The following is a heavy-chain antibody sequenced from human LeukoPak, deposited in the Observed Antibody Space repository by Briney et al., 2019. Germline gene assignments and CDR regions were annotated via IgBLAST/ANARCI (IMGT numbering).Heavy chain of an antibody. CDR2: IYNSATT. CDR1: GGSISSSY. D-gene: IGHD1-14*01. CDR3: ARHEPPGARRHLDY. J-gene: IGHJ4*02. V-gene: IGHV4-59*08. Sequence: SETLSLTCNVSGGSISSSYWSWIRQPPGKGLEWVGYIYNSATTNYNPFLKSRVTISVDTSKNQFSLKLSSVTAADTAVYYCARHEPPGARRHLDYWGQGTLVTVSS.